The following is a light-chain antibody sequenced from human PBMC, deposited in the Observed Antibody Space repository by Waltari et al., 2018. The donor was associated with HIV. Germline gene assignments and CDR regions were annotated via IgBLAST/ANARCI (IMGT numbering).Light chain of an antibody. CDR2: DVS. CDR1: SRDVGGYNY. J-gene: IGLJ1*01. Sequence: QSALTHPRSVSGSPAQSVTISCTGTSRDVGGYNYLSWYQQHPGKAPKLMIYDVSKRPSGVPARFSGSKSGNTASLTISGLQAEDEADYYCCSYAGSYTLGVFGTGTKVTVL. CDR3: CSYAGSYTLGV. V-gene: IGLV2-11*01.